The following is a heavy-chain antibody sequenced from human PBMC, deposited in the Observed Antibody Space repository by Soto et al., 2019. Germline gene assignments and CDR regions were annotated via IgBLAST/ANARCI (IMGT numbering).Heavy chain of an antibody. CDR3: ARVSKDLGYSSGYHWFDP. V-gene: IGHV4-59*01. J-gene: IGHJ5*02. CDR2: IYYSGST. Sequence: SETLSLTCTVSGGSISSYYWSWIRQPPGKGLEWIGYIYYSGSTNYNPSLKSRVTISVDTSKNQFSLKLSSVTAADTAVYYCARVSKDLGYSSGYHWFDPWGQGTLVTVSS. CDR1: GGSISSYY. D-gene: IGHD6-19*01.